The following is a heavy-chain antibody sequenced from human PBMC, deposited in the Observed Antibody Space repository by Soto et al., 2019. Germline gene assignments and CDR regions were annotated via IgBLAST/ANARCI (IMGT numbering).Heavy chain of an antibody. CDR2: IYPGDSDT. J-gene: IGHJ3*02. CDR1: GYSFTSYW. V-gene: IGHV5-51*01. CDR3: ARQAVAYPDAFDI. Sequence: PGESLKISCQGSGYSFTSYWIGWVRQMPGKGLEWMGIIYPGDSDTRYSPSFQGQVTISADKSISTAYLQWSSLKASDTAMYYCARQAVAYPDAFDIWGQGTMVTVSS. D-gene: IGHD6-19*01.